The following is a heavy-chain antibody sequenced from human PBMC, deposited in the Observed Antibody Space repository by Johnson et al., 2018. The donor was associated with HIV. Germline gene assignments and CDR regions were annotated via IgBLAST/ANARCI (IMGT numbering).Heavy chain of an antibody. CDR3: ARDWEQQQPGAFDV. CDR2: IKQDGSEK. Sequence: VQLVESGGGSVKSGGSLRVSCAASGFTFSSYWMSWVRQAPGKGLEWVANIKQDGSEKYYVDSVKGRFTISRDNSKNTLYLQMNSLRAEDTAVYYCARDWEQQQPGAFDVWGQGTMVTVSS. J-gene: IGHJ3*01. D-gene: IGHD6-13*01. CDR1: GFTFSSYW. V-gene: IGHV3-7*01.